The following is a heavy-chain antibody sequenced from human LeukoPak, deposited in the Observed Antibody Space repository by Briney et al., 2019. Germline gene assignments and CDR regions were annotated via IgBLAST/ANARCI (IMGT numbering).Heavy chain of an antibody. Sequence: GASVKVSCKASGGTFSSYAISWVRQAPGQGLEWMGGIIPIFGTANYAQKFQGRVTITADESTSTAYMELSSLRSEDTAVYYCARVAYGDFWSGYYYYYGMDVWGQGTTVTVSS. D-gene: IGHD3-3*01. CDR1: GGTFSSYA. J-gene: IGHJ6*02. V-gene: IGHV1-69*13. CDR2: IIPIFGTA. CDR3: ARVAYGDFWSGYYYYYGMDV.